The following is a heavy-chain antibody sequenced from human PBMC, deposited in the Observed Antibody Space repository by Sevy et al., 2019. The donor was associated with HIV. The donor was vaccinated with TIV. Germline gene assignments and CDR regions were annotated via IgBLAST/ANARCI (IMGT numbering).Heavy chain of an antibody. Sequence: GGSLRLSCVASQFNFDTYAIHWVRQAPGKGLEWVAVMWFDGSNTYYADSVKGRFTISRDIAKNTLHLKMNSLRAEDTAVYYCARDLEFYDYGDYGPAFMPDYWGQGTLVTVSS. CDR3: ARDLEFYDYGDYGPAFMPDY. V-gene: IGHV3-33*01. J-gene: IGHJ4*02. D-gene: IGHD4-17*01. CDR2: MWFDGSNT. CDR1: QFNFDTYA.